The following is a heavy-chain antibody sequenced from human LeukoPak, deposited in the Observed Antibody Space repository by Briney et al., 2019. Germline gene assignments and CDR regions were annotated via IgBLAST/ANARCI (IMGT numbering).Heavy chain of an antibody. Sequence: SETLSLTCTVSGGSISSSGYYWGWIRQPPGKGLEWIGTIYYSGTTYYNSSLKGRLTISIDTSKNHFSLALSSVTAADTAVYYCVRTGTSAYDYWGQGTLVTVSS. V-gene: IGHV4-39*07. D-gene: IGHD1-14*01. CDR1: GGSISSSGYY. CDR2: IYYSGTT. CDR3: VRTGTSAYDY. J-gene: IGHJ4*02.